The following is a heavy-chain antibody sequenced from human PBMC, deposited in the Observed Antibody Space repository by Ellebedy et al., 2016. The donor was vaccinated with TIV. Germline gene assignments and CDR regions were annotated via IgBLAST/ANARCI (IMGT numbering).Heavy chain of an antibody. J-gene: IGHJ4*02. Sequence: GGSLRLXXAASGFRFSSYAMHWVRQTPGKGLEWVATISYHGRNKFYADAVKGRFSISRDNSMNTLYLQANSLRAEDTAVYYCARDSWGGSFLVANYFDSWGQGTLVSVSS. V-gene: IGHV3-30*04. CDR2: ISYHGRNK. CDR3: ARDSWGGSFLVANYFDS. CDR1: GFRFSSYA. D-gene: IGHD2-15*01.